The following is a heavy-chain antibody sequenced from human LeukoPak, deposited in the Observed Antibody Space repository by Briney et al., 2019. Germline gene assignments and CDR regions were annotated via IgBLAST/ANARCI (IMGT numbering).Heavy chain of an antibody. CDR2: IYYSGST. J-gene: IGHJ4*02. CDR1: GDSISSSSYY. V-gene: IGHV4-39*01. D-gene: IGHD5-12*01. CDR3: ARGVWIYSY. Sequence: PSETLSLTCTVSGDSISSSSYYWGWIRQPRGKGLEWMGSIYYSGSTYYNPSLKSRVTVSVDTSKNQFSLKVPSVTAADTAVYYCARGVWIYSYWGQGTLVTVS.